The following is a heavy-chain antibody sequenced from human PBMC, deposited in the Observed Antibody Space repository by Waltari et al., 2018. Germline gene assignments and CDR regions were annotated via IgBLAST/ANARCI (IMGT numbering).Heavy chain of an antibody. CDR2: IQPDGGDK. Sequence: QVHLVESGGGVVQPGGSLRLSCAASGFSFSAYALYWVRRAPGRGLGWVANIQPDGGDKFYGDSVKGRFSISRDDSRNTLFLQMNSLRDEDTAVYYCAKDLKGAWTIDYWGQGTLVTVSS. V-gene: IGHV3-30*02. J-gene: IGHJ4*02. CDR3: AKDLKGAWTIDY. CDR1: GFSFSAYA. D-gene: IGHD1-26*01.